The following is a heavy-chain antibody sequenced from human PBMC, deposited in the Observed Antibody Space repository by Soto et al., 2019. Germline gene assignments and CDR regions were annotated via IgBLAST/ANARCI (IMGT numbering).Heavy chain of an antibody. CDR1: GFTFSDSY. Sequence: TGGSLRLSCPASGFTFSDSYMSWIRQAPGNGQEWISYITFSGNTVYYTDSLKGRFTISRDNSKNSLYLQMNRLRAEDTAVYYCARVSWREKYGMDVWGQGTTVTVSS. CDR3: ARVSWREKYGMDV. J-gene: IGHJ6*02. CDR2: ITFSGNTV. V-gene: IGHV3-11*01.